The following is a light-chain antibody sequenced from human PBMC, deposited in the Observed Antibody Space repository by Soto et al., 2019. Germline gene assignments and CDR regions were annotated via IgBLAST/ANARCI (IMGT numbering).Light chain of an antibody. CDR1: QSVSSGH. CDR3: QQYGHSLWT. V-gene: IGKV3-20*01. J-gene: IGKJ1*01. CDR2: GAS. Sequence: DIVLTQSPGTLSLSPGERASLSCRASQSVSSGHLAWYQQKPGQAPRLLIYGASSRATGXPDRFSGSGSGXXXXXXISRLEPEDYAVYYCQQYGHSLWTFGQGTKVDIK.